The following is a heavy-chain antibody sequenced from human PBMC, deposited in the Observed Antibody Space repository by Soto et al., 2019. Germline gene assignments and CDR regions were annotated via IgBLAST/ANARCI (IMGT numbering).Heavy chain of an antibody. CDR3: ARGIESLQFIDY. V-gene: IGHV1-2*02. Sequence: ASVKVSCKASGYTLTGFYMHWVRQAPGQGLEWMGWINPNSGGTKYAQKFQGRVTMTRDTSITTAYMDLSRLRSDDTAVYYCARGIESLQFIDYWGQGTLVTVSS. CDR2: INPNSGGT. J-gene: IGHJ4*02. D-gene: IGHD4-4*01. CDR1: GYTLTGFY.